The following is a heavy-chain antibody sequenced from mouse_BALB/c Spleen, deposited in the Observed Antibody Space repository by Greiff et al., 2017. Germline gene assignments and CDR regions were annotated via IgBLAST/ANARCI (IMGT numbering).Heavy chain of an antibody. J-gene: IGHJ4*01. CDR2: INPYNDGT. Sequence: LQESGPELVKPGASVKMSCKASGYTFTSYVMHWVKQKPGQGLEWIGYINPYNDGTKYNEKFKGKATLTSDKSSSTAYMELSSLTSEDSAVYYCARTGSVYYGNYDYAMDYWGQGTSVTVSS. CDR3: ARTGSVYYGNYDYAMDY. CDR1: GYTFTSYV. D-gene: IGHD2-1*01. V-gene: IGHV1-14*01.